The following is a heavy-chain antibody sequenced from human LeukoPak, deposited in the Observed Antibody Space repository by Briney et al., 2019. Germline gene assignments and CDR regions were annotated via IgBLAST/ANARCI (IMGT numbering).Heavy chain of an antibody. J-gene: IGHJ6*03. V-gene: IGHV3-30-3*01. CDR3: ARDGRGWLQSRYMDV. CDR2: ISYDGSNK. Sequence: GGSLRLSCAASGFTFSSYAIHWVRQAPGKGLEWVAVISYDGSNKYYADSVKGRFTISRDNSKNTLYLQMNSLRAEDTAVYYCARDGRGWLQSRYMDVWGKGTTVTVSS. D-gene: IGHD5-24*01. CDR1: GFTFSSYA.